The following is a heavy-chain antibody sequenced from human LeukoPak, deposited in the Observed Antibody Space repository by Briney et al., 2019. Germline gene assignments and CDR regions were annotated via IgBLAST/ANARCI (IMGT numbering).Heavy chain of an antibody. Sequence: SQTLSLTCTVSGGSISSGGYYWSWIRQHPGKSLEWIGYIYYSGSTYYNPSLKSRVTISVDTSKNQFSLKLSSVTAADTAVYYCARDQEIAVAGTDGMDVWGQGTTVTVSS. V-gene: IGHV4-31*03. CDR3: ARDQEIAVAGTDGMDV. J-gene: IGHJ6*02. CDR1: GGSISSGGYY. D-gene: IGHD6-19*01. CDR2: IYYSGST.